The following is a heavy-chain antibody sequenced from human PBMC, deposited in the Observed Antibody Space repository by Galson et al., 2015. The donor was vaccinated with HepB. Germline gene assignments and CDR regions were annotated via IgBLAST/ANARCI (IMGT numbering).Heavy chain of an antibody. Sequence: SVKVSCKASGGTFSSYAISWVRQAPGQGLEWMGGIIPIFGTANYAQKFQGRVTITADESTSTAYMELSSLRSEDTAVYYCARLAGDYDSSGYYPDYRGQGTLVTVSS. CDR2: IIPIFGTA. V-gene: IGHV1-69*13. J-gene: IGHJ4*02. CDR1: GGTFSSYA. D-gene: IGHD3-22*01. CDR3: ARLAGDYDSSGYYPDY.